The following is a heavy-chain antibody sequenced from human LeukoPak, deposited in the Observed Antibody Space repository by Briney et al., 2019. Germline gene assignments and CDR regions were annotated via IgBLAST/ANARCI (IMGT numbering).Heavy chain of an antibody. CDR2: IYYSGST. V-gene: IGHV4-59*01. CDR3: ARGGSILTGYYPHDAFDI. Sequence: SETLSLTCTVSGGSISSYYWSWIRQPPGKGLEWIGYIYYSGSTNYNPSLKSRVTISVDTSKNKFSLKLSSVTAADTAVYYCARGGSILTGYYPHDAFDIWGQGTMVTGSS. CDR1: GGSISSYY. J-gene: IGHJ3*02. D-gene: IGHD3-9*01.